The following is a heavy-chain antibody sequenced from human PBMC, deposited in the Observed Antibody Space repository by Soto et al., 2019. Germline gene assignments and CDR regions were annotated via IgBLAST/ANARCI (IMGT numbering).Heavy chain of an antibody. D-gene: IGHD3-3*01. CDR3: ARDTPVTIFGVVTHYFDY. Sequence: ASVKVSCKASGYTFTSYGISWVRQAPGQGLVWMGWISAYNGNTNYAQKLQGRVTMTTDTSTSTFYMELRSLRSDDTAVYYCARDTPVTIFGVVTHYFDYWGQGTLVTVSS. CDR2: ISAYNGNT. V-gene: IGHV1-18*01. J-gene: IGHJ4*02. CDR1: GYTFTSYG.